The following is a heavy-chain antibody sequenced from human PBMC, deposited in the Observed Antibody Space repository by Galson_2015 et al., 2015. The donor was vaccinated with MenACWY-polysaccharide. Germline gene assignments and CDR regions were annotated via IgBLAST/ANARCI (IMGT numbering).Heavy chain of an antibody. D-gene: IGHD3-3*01. CDR1: GLTFSSYG. V-gene: IGHV3-23*01. Sequence: SLRLSCAGSGLTFSSYGMGWVRQAPGKGLEWVSAIRSSGTNTYYADSVKGRFTISRDNSKSTLYLQMNSLRAEDTAVYYCAKDSTDFWSVAGRFDHWGQGTLVTVSS. CDR3: AKDSTDFWSVAGRFDH. J-gene: IGHJ5*02. CDR2: IRSSGTNT.